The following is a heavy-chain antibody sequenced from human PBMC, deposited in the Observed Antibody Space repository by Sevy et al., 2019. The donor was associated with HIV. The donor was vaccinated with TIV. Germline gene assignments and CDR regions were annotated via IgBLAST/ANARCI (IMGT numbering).Heavy chain of an antibody. V-gene: IGHV3-30*03. Sequence: GQSLKISCTGSGFTFNTHAMHWVRQAPGKGLQWVAVISYDGSAEFNADSVKGRFTISRDNSENKLYLQMNSLRIEDTAMYYCARDAGYRIDWYPGYWGQGIVVTVSS. CDR3: ARDAGYRIDWYPGY. CDR1: GFTFNTHA. D-gene: IGHD3-9*01. CDR2: ISYDGSAE. J-gene: IGHJ4*02.